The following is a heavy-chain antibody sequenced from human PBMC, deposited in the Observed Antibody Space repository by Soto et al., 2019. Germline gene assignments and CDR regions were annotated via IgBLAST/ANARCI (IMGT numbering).Heavy chain of an antibody. CDR1: GYTFTGYY. V-gene: IGHV1-2*04. D-gene: IGHD2-2*01. CDR3: ARDSSPAENWFDP. CDR2: INPNSGGT. J-gene: IGHJ5*02. Sequence: QVQLVQSGAEVKKPGASVKVSCKASGYTFTGYYMHWVRQAPGQGLEWMGWINPNSGGTNYAQKFQGWVTRTRDTSISTAYMELSRLRSDDTAVYYCARDSSPAENWFDPWGQGTLVTVSS.